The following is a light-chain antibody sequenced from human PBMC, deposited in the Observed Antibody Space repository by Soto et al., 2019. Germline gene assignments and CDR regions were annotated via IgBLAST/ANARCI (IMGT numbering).Light chain of an antibody. CDR1: QGISSA. Sequence: AIQLTQSPSSLSASVGDRVTITCRASQGISSALAWYQQKPGKAPKLLIYDASSLESGVPSRFSGSGSGTDFTLTIRSLQPEDFATYYCQQFNNYQITFGQGTRLEIK. CDR2: DAS. CDR3: QQFNNYQIT. J-gene: IGKJ5*01. V-gene: IGKV1D-13*01.